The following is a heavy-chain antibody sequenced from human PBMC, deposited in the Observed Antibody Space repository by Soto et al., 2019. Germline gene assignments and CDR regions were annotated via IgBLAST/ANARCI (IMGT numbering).Heavy chain of an antibody. V-gene: IGHV1-69*01. CDR3: ATGGNYYVNSDLAY. CDR1: GDCFSRYA. CDR2: IIPIFGTP. Sequence: QVQLVQSVAEVKKPGSSVKVSCKASGDCFSRYAISWVRLAPGHWLEWVGRIIPIFGTPNYAQRVEGRVTIPAAESTSTANMELSSLRSADTAVYSCATGGNYYVNSDLAYWGQGTLVPVSS. D-gene: IGHD3-10*02. J-gene: IGHJ1*01.